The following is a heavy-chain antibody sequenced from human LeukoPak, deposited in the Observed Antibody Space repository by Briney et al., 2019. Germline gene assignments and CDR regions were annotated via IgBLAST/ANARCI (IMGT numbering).Heavy chain of an antibody. D-gene: IGHD4-17*01. CDR1: GFTFSSHA. CDR3: ARDFRTVTGTGAFDI. Sequence: GGSLRLSCAASGFTFSSHAMSWVRQAPGKGLEWVSTISATGGSIYYADSVRGRLTISRDNSKNTLYLQMNSLRAEDTAVYYCARDFRTVTGTGAFDIWGQGTMVTVSS. J-gene: IGHJ3*02. CDR2: ISATGGSI. V-gene: IGHV3-23*01.